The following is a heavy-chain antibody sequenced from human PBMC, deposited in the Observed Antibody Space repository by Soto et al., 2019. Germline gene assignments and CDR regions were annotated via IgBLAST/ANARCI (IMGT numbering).Heavy chain of an antibody. Sequence: GGSLRLSCAASGFTFSSYAMSWVRQAPGKGLEWVSAISGSGGSTYYADSVKGRFTISRDNSKNTLYLQMNSLRAEDTAVYYCAKAKRVRFLEWLTPFDYWGQGTLVTVPP. CDR3: AKAKRVRFLEWLTPFDY. J-gene: IGHJ4*02. V-gene: IGHV3-23*01. CDR1: GFTFSSYA. CDR2: ISGSGGST. D-gene: IGHD3-3*01.